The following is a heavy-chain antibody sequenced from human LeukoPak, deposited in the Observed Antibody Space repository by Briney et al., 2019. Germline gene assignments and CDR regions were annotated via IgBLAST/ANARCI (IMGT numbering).Heavy chain of an antibody. J-gene: IGHJ1*01. Sequence: PSETLSLTCTVSGGSISSSYWNWIRQPPGKGLEWIGFIYYSGTTNYNPSLNSRVTISVDTSKNQFSLKLSSVTAADTAVYYCASALTTLEYFQHWGRGTLVTVSS. CDR3: ASALTTLEYFQH. CDR1: GGSISSSY. CDR2: IYYSGTT. V-gene: IGHV4-59*01. D-gene: IGHD4-17*01.